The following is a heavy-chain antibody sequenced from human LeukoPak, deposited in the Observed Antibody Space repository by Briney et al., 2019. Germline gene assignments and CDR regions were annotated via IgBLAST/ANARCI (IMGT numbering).Heavy chain of an antibody. V-gene: IGHV4-59*01. J-gene: IGHJ4*02. D-gene: IGHD6-19*01. CDR2: IYYSGST. CDR3: ARLVDGNSGWYDALAGLYYFDY. CDR1: GGSISSYY. Sequence: KPSETLSLTCTVSGGSISSYYWSWIRQPPGKGLEWIGYIYYSGSTNYNPSLKSRVTISVDTSKNQFSLKLSSVTAADTAVYYCARLVDGNSGWYDALAGLYYFDYWGQGTLVTVSS.